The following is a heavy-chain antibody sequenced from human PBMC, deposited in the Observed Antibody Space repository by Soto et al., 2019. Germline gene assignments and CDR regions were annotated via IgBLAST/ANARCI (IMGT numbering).Heavy chain of an antibody. J-gene: IGHJ6*02. CDR2: ISAYNGNT. D-gene: IGHD3-10*01. Sequence: ASVKVSCKASGYTFTSYGISWVRQAPGQGLEWMGWISAYNGNTNYAQKLQGRVTMTTDTSTSTAYMELRSLRSDDTAVYYCARQYNYGTSGWYYYYGMDVWGQGTTVTVSS. V-gene: IGHV1-18*04. CDR1: GYTFTSYG. CDR3: ARQYNYGTSGWYYYYGMDV.